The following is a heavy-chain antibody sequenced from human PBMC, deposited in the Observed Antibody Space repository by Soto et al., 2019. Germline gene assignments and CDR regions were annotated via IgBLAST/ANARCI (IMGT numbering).Heavy chain of an antibody. D-gene: IGHD3-9*01. CDR2: ISSSSSYI. Sequence: EVQLVESGGGLVKPGGSLRLSCAASGFTFSTYSMNWVRQAPGKGLEWVSSISSSSSYIHYADSVKGRFTISRDNAKNSLYLLMNSLRAEDTAVYYCAREGTYYDLLTGSYQYYFDYWGQGTLLTVSS. V-gene: IGHV3-21*01. CDR3: AREGTYYDLLTGSYQYYFDY. CDR1: GFTFSTYS. J-gene: IGHJ4*02.